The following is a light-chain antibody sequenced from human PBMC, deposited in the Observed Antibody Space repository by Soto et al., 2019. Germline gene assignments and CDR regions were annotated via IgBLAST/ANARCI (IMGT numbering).Light chain of an antibody. V-gene: IGKV3-11*01. CDR1: QRISGY. CDR3: QQRSKLPWT. Sequence: ILLTQSPATLSLSPGERATLSCMASQRISGYLAWYQQKPGQAPRLLIYDASNRATGIPVRFSGSGSGADYTLTISSLEPEDFAVYYCQQRSKLPWTFGQGTKVDI. J-gene: IGKJ1*01. CDR2: DAS.